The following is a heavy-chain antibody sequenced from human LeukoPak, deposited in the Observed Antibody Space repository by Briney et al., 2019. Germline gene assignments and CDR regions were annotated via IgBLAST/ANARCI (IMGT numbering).Heavy chain of an antibody. D-gene: IGHD2-2*01. V-gene: IGHV1-69*13. CDR2: IIAIFGTA. CDR1: GGTLSRFA. Sequence: SVKVSCKAPGGTLSRFAISWVRQAPGQGLEWMGGIIAIFGTANYAQKFQGRVTITADESTSTAYMELSSLTSEDTAVYYCARVVTPRYCSSPSCYWKGWFDPWGQGTLVTVSS. J-gene: IGHJ5*02. CDR3: ARVVTPRYCSSPSCYWKGWFDP.